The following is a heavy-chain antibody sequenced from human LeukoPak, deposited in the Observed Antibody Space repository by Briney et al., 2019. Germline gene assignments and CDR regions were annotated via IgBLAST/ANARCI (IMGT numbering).Heavy chain of an antibody. J-gene: IGHJ3*02. CDR1: GGSISSYY. CDR3: ARSSDYLAFHI. CDR2: IYTSGTI. D-gene: IGHD3-22*01. Sequence: KPSETLSLTCTVSGGSISSYYWSWIRQPAGTALEWIGRIYTSGTITYNPSLKSRVTMSVDTSKNQFSLKLSSVTAADTAVYYCARSSDYLAFHIWGQGTVVTVSS. V-gene: IGHV4-4*07.